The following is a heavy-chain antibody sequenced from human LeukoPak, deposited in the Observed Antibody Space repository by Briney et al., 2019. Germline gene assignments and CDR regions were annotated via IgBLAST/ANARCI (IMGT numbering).Heavy chain of an antibody. CDR3: ARGGRYCSGGSCYWFDP. Sequence: PSETLSLTCTVSGGSISSYYWSWIRQPPGKGLEWIGYIYYSGSTNYNPSLKSRVTISVDTSKNQFSLKLSSVTAADTAVYYCARGGRYCSGGSCYWFDPWGQGTLVTVSS. J-gene: IGHJ5*02. D-gene: IGHD2-15*01. V-gene: IGHV4-59*12. CDR1: GGSISSYY. CDR2: IYYSGST.